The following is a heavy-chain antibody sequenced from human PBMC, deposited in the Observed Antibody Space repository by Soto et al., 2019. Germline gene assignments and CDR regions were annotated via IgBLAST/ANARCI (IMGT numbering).Heavy chain of an antibody. J-gene: IGHJ6*02. CDR3: ARADIVATTIGYYYYGMDV. CDR2: TRNKANSYTT. CDR1: GFTFSDHY. V-gene: IGHV3-72*01. D-gene: IGHD5-12*01. Sequence: PVGSLRLSCAASGFTFSDHYMDWVRQAPGKGLEWVGRTRNKANSYTTEYAASVKGRFTISRDDSKNSLYLQMNSLKTEDTAVYYCARADIVATTIGYYYYGMDVWGQGTTVTVSS.